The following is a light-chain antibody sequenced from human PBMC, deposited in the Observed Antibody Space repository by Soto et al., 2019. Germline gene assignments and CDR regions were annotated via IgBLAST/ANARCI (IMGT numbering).Light chain of an antibody. J-gene: IGLJ1*01. CDR3: SSYSTGGSYV. Sequence: QSVLTQPASVSGSPVQSIAISCTGTSSDVGGYNSASWYQQHPGKAPKLLIYDVSNRPSGVSNRFSGSKSGNTASLTISGLQAEDEADYYCSSYSTGGSYVFGTGTKVTVL. CDR2: DVS. CDR1: SSDVGGYNS. V-gene: IGLV2-14*03.